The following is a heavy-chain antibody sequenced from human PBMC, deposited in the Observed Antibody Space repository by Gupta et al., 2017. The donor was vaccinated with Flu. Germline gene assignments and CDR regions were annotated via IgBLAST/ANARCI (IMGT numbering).Heavy chain of an antibody. V-gene: IGHV3-30-3*01. Sequence: QVQLVESGGGWVQPGRPLRLSCAASGFAFSSYAMHWVRQAPGKGLEWVAVTLYDGSNKNYADSVKGRFTISRDNSKDTLYLQMNSLTTEDTAVYYCARDRGSSPNYYYYMDVWGKGTTVTVSS. D-gene: IGHD6-6*01. CDR3: ARDRGSSPNYYYYMDV. J-gene: IGHJ6*03. CDR2: TLYDGSNK. CDR1: GFAFSSYA.